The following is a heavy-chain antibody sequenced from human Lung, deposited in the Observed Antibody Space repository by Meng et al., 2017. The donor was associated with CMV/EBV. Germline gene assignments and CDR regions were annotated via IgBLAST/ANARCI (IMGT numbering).Heavy chain of an antibody. CDR2: ISAYNGNT. V-gene: IGHV1-18*01. CDR3: ARNPLYCSSTSCYIPGNYYYYYGMDV. J-gene: IGHJ6*01. CDR1: GYTFTSYG. D-gene: IGHD2-2*02. Sequence: ASVXVSXKASGYTFTSYGISWVRQAPGQGLEWMGWISAYNGNTNYAQKLQGRVTMTTDTSTSTAYMELRSLRSDDTAVYYCARNPLYCSSTSCYIPGNYYYYYGMDVWXQGPTVTVSS.